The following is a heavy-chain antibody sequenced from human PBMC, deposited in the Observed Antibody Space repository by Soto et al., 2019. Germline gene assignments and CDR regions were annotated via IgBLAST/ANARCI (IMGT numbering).Heavy chain of an antibody. CDR2: ISYEGSNT. Sequence: PGGSLRLSCVASGFTFDTYGIHWVRQAPGKGLQWVALISYEGSNTYYADSVRGRFTISRDNSKNSLELQMNSLRADDTALYYCARESFSASPNFFDYWGRGTQVTVSS. V-gene: IGHV3-30-3*01. J-gene: IGHJ4*02. D-gene: IGHD3-16*01. CDR1: GFTFDTYG. CDR3: ARESFSASPNFFDY.